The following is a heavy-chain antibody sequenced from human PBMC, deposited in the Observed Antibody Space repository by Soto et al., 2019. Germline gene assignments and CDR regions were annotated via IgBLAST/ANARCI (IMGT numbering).Heavy chain of an antibody. CDR3: ARDFWSGGRYYYGMDV. V-gene: IGHV3-30-3*01. J-gene: IGHJ6*02. CDR2: ISYDGSNK. Sequence: GGSLRLSCAASGFTFSSYAMHWVRQAPGKGLEWVAVISYDGSNKYYADSVKGRFTISRDNSKNTLYLQMNSLRAEDTAVYYCARDFWSGGRYYYGMDVWGQGTTVTVSS. D-gene: IGHD3-3*01. CDR1: GFTFSSYA.